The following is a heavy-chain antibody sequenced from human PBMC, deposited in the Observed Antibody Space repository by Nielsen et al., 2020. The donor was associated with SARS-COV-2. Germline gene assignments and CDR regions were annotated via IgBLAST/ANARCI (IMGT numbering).Heavy chain of an antibody. D-gene: IGHD3-16*02. V-gene: IGHV4-34*01. Sequence: GSLRLSCAVYGGSFSGYYWSWIRQPPGKGLEWIGEINHSGSTNYNPSLKSRVTISVDTSKNQFSLKLSSVTAADTAVYYCASHQTYDYVWGSYRFGPAHFDYWGQGTLVTVSS. CDR3: ASHQTYDYVWGSYRFGPAHFDY. CDR2: INHSGST. CDR1: GGSFSGYY. J-gene: IGHJ4*02.